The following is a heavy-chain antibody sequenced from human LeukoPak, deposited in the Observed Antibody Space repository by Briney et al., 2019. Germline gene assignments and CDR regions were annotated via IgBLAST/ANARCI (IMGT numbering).Heavy chain of an antibody. CDR2: ICTSGST. D-gene: IGHD6-19*01. Sequence: SETLSLTCTVSGGSISSYYWSWIRQPAGKGLEWIGRICTSGSTNYNPSLKSRVTISLDTSKNQFSLKLSSVTAADRALYYCARDPGGMGSEWYLWSYWGRGTLVTVSS. CDR1: GGSISSYY. J-gene: IGHJ4*02. CDR3: ARDPGGMGSEWYLWSY. V-gene: IGHV4-4*07.